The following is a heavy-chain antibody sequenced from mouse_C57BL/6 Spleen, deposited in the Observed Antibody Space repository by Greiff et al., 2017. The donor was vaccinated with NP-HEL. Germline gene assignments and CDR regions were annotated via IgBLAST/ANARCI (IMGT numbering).Heavy chain of an antibody. D-gene: IGHD1-1*01. CDR2: INPNNGGT. V-gene: IGHV1-22*01. CDR3: ARDYYGSSPWFAY. CDR1: GYTFTDYN. J-gene: IGHJ3*01. Sequence: VHVKQSGPELVKPGASVKMSCKASGYTFTDYNMHWVKQSHGKSLEWIGYINPNNGGTSYNQKFKGKATLTVNKSSSTAYMELRSLTSDDSAVYYCARDYYGSSPWFAYWGQGTLVTVSA.